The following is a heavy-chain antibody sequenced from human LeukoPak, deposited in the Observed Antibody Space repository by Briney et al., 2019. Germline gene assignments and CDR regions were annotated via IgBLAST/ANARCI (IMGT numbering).Heavy chain of an antibody. CDR3: AREYSSGWYFGY. J-gene: IGHJ4*02. CDR2: IIPIFGTA. CDR1: GCTFSSYA. Sequence: SLKVSCTASGCTFSSYAISWVRLAPGQGLEWMGGIIPIFGTANYAQKFQGRVTITADESTSTAYMELSSLRSEDTAVYYCAREYSSGWYFGYWGQGTLVTVSS. V-gene: IGHV1-69*13. D-gene: IGHD6-19*01.